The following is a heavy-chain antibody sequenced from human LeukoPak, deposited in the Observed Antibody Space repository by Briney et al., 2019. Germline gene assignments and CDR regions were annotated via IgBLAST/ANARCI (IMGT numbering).Heavy chain of an antibody. CDR1: GFTFSSYG. V-gene: IGHV3-30*02. D-gene: IGHD3-22*01. J-gene: IGHJ3*02. Sequence: AGGSLRLSCAASGFTFSSYGMHWVRQAPGKGLEWVAFIRYDGSNKYYADSVKGRFTISRDNSKNTLYLQMNSLRAEDTAVYYCAKAGYYYDSSGYAFDIWGQGTMVTVSS. CDR3: AKAGYYYDSSGYAFDI. CDR2: IRYDGSNK.